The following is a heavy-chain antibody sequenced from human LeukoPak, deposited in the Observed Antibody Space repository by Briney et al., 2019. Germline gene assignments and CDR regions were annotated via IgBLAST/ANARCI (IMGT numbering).Heavy chain of an antibody. V-gene: IGHV4-61*05. D-gene: IGHD6-6*01. J-gene: IGHJ4*02. CDR3: ARFHIWQLVPPY. CDR1: GGSISSSSYY. CDR2: IYYSGST. Sequence: PSETLSLTCTVSGGSISSSSYYWGWIRQPPGKGLEWIGYIYYSGSTNYNPSLKSRVTISVDTSKNQFSLKLSSVTAADTAVYYCARFHIWQLVPPYWGQGTLVTVSS.